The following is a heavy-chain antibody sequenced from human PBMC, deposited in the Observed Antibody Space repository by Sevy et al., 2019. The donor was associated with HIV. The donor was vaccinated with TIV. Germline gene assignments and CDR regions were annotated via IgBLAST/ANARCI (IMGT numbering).Heavy chain of an antibody. CDR1: GYTFTSYG. CDR2: ISAYNGNT. CDR3: ARAVPYYDILTGRNYFDY. V-gene: IGHV1-18*01. J-gene: IGHJ4*02. Sequence: ASVKVSCKASGYTFTSYGISWVRQAPGQGLEWMGWISAYNGNTNYAQKLQDRVTMTTDTSTSTAYMELRSLRSDDTAVYYCARAVPYYDILTGRNYFDYWGQGTLVTVSS. D-gene: IGHD3-9*01.